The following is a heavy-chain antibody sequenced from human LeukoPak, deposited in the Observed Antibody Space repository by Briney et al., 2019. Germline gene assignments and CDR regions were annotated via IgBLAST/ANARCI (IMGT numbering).Heavy chain of an antibody. V-gene: IGHV1-2*06. Sequence: ASVKVSCKASGYTFTGYYMHWVGQAHGQGVEWMGRINPKSGGKNYAQKFQGRGTISRETSISTAYMELSRLRSDDTAVYYCAREVAGWDFDYWGQGTLVTVSS. D-gene: IGHD1-14*01. CDR3: AREVAGWDFDY. CDR2: INPKSGGK. CDR1: GYTFTGYY. J-gene: IGHJ4*02.